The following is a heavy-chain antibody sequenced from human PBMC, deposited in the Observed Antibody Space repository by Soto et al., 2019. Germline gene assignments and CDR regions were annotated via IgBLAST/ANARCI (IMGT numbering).Heavy chain of an antibody. Sequence: LSETLSLTCTVSGGSVSSGYNYWSWIRQSPGKGLEWIGYISGSGSTGYNPSLKNRLTMSVDRSKNQFTLRLTSVTAADTAVYFCATESGSTYGYFDYWGQGTQVTVSS. CDR1: GGSVSSGYNY. J-gene: IGHJ4*02. CDR3: ATESGSTYGYFDY. V-gene: IGHV4-30-4*01. CDR2: ISGSGST. D-gene: IGHD5-18*01.